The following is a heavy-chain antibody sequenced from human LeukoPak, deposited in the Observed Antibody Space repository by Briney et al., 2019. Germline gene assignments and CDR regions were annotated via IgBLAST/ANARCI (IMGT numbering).Heavy chain of an antibody. CDR1: GGSISSYY. D-gene: IGHD2-15*01. Sequence: SETLSLTCTVSGGSISSYYWSWIRQPPGKGLEWIGYIYYSGSTNYNPSLKSRVTISVDTSKNQFSLKLSSVTAADTAVYYCARDAPYCSGGSCYRYYYYMDTWGKGTTVTVSS. CDR3: ARDAPYCSGGSCYRYYYYMDT. J-gene: IGHJ6*03. V-gene: IGHV4-59*01. CDR2: IYYSGST.